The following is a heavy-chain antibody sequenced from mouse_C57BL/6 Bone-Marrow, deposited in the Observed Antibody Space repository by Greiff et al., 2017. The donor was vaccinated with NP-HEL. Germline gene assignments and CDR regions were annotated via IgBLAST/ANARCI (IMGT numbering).Heavy chain of an antibody. CDR2: IRSKSSNYAT. Sequence: EVQGVESGGGLVQPKGSLKLSCAASGFTFNTYAMHWVRQAPGKGLEWVARIRSKSSNYATYYADSVKDRFTISRDDSQSMLYLQMNNLKTEDTAMYYCVREDGYFRYFDVWGTGTTVTVSS. J-gene: IGHJ1*03. V-gene: IGHV10-3*01. CDR3: VREDGYFRYFDV. D-gene: IGHD2-3*01. CDR1: GFTFNTYA.